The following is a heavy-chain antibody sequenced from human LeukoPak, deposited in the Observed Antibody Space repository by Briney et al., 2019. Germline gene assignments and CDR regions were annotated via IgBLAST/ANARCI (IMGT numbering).Heavy chain of an antibody. CDR1: GGSISTYY. D-gene: IGHD6-13*01. CDR2: IYTSGST. Sequence: PSEILSLTCTVSGGSISTYYWSWIRQPPGKGLEWIGYIYTSGSTDYNPSLKSRVTISLDTSNNQFSLNLNSVTAADTAVYYCVVRGILRYYFDYWGQGTLVTVSS. CDR3: VVRGILRYYFDY. V-gene: IGHV4-4*09. J-gene: IGHJ4*02.